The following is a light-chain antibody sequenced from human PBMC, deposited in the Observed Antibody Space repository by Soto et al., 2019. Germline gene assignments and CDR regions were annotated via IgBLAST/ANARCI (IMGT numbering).Light chain of an antibody. V-gene: IGKV3D-15*01. CDR2: DAS. CDR3: QQYNNWPQT. Sequence: EIVLTQSPATLSLSPGERATLSCRASQSVGRYLAWYQQKPGQAPRLLIYDASNRATGIPARFSGSGSGTEFTLTISSLQSEDFAVYYCQQYNNWPQTFGQGTKVDIK. J-gene: IGKJ1*01. CDR1: QSVGRY.